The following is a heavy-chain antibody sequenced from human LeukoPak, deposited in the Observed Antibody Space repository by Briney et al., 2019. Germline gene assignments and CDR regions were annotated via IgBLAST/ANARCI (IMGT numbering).Heavy chain of an antibody. CDR3: TTDPQIYCSSTSCYP. CDR1: GFTLSNAW. V-gene: IGHV3-15*01. J-gene: IGHJ5*02. CDR2: IKSKTDGGTT. D-gene: IGHD2-2*01. Sequence: GGSLRLSCAASGFTLSNAWMRWVRQAPGKGREWVGRIKSKTDGGTTDYPAPVKGKFTISRDDSKNKLYLQMNSLKTDDTAVYYCTTDPQIYCSSTSCYPWGQGTLVTVSS.